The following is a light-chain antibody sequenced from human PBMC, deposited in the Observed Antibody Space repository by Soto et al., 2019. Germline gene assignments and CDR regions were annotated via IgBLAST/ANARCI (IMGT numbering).Light chain of an antibody. Sequence: QSVLTQPPSASGTPGQRVSISCSGSRSNIGRNYVYWYQQLPGTAPKLLIQRNNERPSGVPDRFSGSKSGTSVSLAISGLQSEDEADYFCASWDASLNGWMFGGGTKVTVL. V-gene: IGLV1-47*01. CDR2: RNN. CDR1: RSNIGRNY. CDR3: ASWDASLNGWM. J-gene: IGLJ3*02.